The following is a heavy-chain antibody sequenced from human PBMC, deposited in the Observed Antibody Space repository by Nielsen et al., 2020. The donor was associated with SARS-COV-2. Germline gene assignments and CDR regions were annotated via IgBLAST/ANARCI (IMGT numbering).Heavy chain of an antibody. V-gene: IGHV4-4*02. CDR1: GGSISSSNW. J-gene: IGHJ6*02. D-gene: IGHD2-2*01. CDR2: IYHSGST. Sequence: SETLSLTCAVSGGSISSSNWWSWVRQPPGKGLEWIGEIYHSGSTNYNPSLKSRVTISVDKSKNQFSLKLSSVTAADTAVYYCATSIPDFMPRGLGMDVWGQWTTVTVSS. CDR3: ATSIPDFMPRGLGMDV.